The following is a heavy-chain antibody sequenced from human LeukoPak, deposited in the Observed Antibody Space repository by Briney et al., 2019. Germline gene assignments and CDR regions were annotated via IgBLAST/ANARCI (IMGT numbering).Heavy chain of an antibody. CDR2: ISWNSGSI. J-gene: IGHJ3*02. Sequence: PGGSLRLSCAASGFTFDDYAMHWVRQAPGKGLEWVSGISWNSGSIGYADSVKGRFTISRDNAKNSLYLQMNSLRAEDTALYYCAKDPRAVAGTRNDAFDIWGQGTMVTVSS. D-gene: IGHD6-19*01. V-gene: IGHV3-9*01. CDR3: AKDPRAVAGTRNDAFDI. CDR1: GFTFDDYA.